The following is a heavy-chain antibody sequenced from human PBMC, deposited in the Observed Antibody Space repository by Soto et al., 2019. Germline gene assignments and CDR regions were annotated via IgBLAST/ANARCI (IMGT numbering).Heavy chain of an antibody. J-gene: IGHJ4*02. Sequence: QVQLQESGPGLVKPSETLSLTCTVSGGSISSYYWSWIRQPPGKGLEWIGYIYYSGSTNYNPSLTSRVTTSVATSKNQFSLKLSSVTAADTAVYYCARRYGASFDYWGQGTLVTVSS. CDR3: ARRYGASFDY. V-gene: IGHV4-59*01. CDR2: IYYSGST. CDR1: GGSISSYY. D-gene: IGHD4-17*01.